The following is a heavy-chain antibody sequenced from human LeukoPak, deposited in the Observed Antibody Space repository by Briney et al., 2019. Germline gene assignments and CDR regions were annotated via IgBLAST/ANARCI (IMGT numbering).Heavy chain of an antibody. CDR3: AKIAPGDYARERFNWFDP. Sequence: KSSETLSLTCTVSGGSISSGGYYWSWIRQPAGKGLEWIGRIYTSGSTNYNPSLKTRVTISVDTSKNQFSLRLSTVTAADTAVYYCAKIAPGDYARERFNWFDPWGQGTLVTVSS. CDR1: GGSISSGGYY. D-gene: IGHD4-17*01. J-gene: IGHJ5*02. CDR2: IYTSGST. V-gene: IGHV4-61*02.